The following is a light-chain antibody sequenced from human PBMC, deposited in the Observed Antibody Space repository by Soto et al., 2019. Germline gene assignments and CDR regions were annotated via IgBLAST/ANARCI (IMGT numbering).Light chain of an antibody. V-gene: IGLV2-14*01. CDR1: SNDVGGYNY. CDR2: EVS. J-gene: IGLJ1*01. Sequence: QSALTQPASVSGSPGQSITISCTGTSNDVGGYNYVSWYQQHPGKAPKLVNYEVSHRPSGISDRFSGSKSGNTASLTISGLQVEDEAEYYCSSYTTSSPYVFGPGTKVTVL. CDR3: SSYTTSSPYV.